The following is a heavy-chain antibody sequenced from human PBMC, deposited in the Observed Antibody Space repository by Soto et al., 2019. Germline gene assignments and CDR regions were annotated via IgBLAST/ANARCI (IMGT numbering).Heavy chain of an antibody. D-gene: IGHD6-19*01. CDR2: ISGSGGST. V-gene: IGHV3-23*01. CDR3: AKDGPPHIAVAGQDAFDI. J-gene: IGHJ3*02. CDR1: GFTFSSYA. Sequence: GGSLRLSCAASGFTFSSYAMSWVRQAPGKGLEWVSAISGSGGSTYYADSVKGRFTISRDNSKNTLYLQMNSLRAEDTAVYYCAKDGPPHIAVAGQDAFDIWGQGTMVTVSS.